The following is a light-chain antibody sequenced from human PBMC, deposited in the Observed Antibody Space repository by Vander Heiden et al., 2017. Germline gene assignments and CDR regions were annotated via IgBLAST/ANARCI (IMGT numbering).Light chain of an antibody. V-gene: IGLV1-40*01. CDR3: QSYDSGLSRWV. CDR1: SSNTGADYD. J-gene: IGLJ3*02. CDR2: SNT. Sequence: QSVLSQPPSVSGAPGDRVTISCTGSSSNTGADYDLHWYQQLPGTAPKLLIYSNTNRPSGVPDRFSGSKSGTSASLAITGLQAADEGFYYCQSYDSGLSRWVFGGGTRLTVL.